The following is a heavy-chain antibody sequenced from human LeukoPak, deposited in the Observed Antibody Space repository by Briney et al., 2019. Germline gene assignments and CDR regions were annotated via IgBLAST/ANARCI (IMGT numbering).Heavy chain of an antibody. V-gene: IGHV4-39*07. CDR1: GGSVTSRSYY. D-gene: IGHD1-26*01. J-gene: IGHJ4*02. CDR3: TRVAEGGTGGRLFDY. CDR2: VYYNGPT. Sequence: KSSETLSLTCSVSGGSVTSRSYYWGWVRQSPGKGLEWIGSVYYNGPTYYNPSLVSRVTISRDTSRNQFSLKLSSVTAADTAVYYCTRVAEGGTGGRLFDYWGQGTSVIVSS.